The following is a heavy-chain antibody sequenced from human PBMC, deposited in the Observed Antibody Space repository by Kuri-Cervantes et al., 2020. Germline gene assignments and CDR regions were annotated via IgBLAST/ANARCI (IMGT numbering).Heavy chain of an antibody. J-gene: IGHJ4*02. D-gene: IGHD6-13*01. CDR2: IKQDGSEK. Sequence: GESLKISCAASGFTFSSYWMSWVRQAPGKGLEWVANIKQDGSEKYYVDSVKGRFTISRDNAKNSLYLQMNSLRAEDTAVYYCARDHSSSWESPIFDYWGQGTLVTVSS. CDR3: ARDHSSSWESPIFDY. CDR1: GFTFSSYW. V-gene: IGHV3-7*01.